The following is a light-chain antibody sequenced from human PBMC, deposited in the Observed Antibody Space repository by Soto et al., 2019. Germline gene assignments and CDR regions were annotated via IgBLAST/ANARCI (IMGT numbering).Light chain of an antibody. Sequence: SALTQPRSVSGSPGQSVTISCTGTSSDVGGYAYVSWYQHHPGRAPKLMIYDVNKRPSGVPDRFSGSRSGNTASLTISGLQVEDEADYYCCSYAPSYSYVFGTGTKVTVL. CDR3: CSYAPSYSYV. CDR1: SSDVGGYAY. V-gene: IGLV2-11*01. CDR2: DVN. J-gene: IGLJ1*01.